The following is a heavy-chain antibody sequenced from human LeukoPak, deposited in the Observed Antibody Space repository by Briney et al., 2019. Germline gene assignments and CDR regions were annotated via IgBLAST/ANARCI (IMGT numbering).Heavy chain of an antibody. CDR3: ARASYYYDSSGYLNWFDP. J-gene: IGHJ5*02. Sequence: SVKVPCKASGGTFSSYAISWVRQAPGQGLEWMGRIIPIFGTANYAQKFQGRVTITTDESTSTAYMELSSLRSEDTAVYYCARASYYYDSSGYLNWFDPWGQGTLVTVSS. CDR1: GGTFSSYA. D-gene: IGHD3-22*01. V-gene: IGHV1-69*05. CDR2: IIPIFGTA.